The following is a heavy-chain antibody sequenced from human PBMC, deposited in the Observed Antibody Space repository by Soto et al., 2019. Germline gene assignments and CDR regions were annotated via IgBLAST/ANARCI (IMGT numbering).Heavy chain of an antibody. J-gene: IGHJ4*02. CDR3: AKDPAIAVAGGDY. D-gene: IGHD6-19*01. CDR1: GFTFSSYA. V-gene: IGHV3-23*01. Sequence: LRLSCAASGFTFSSYAMSWVRQAPGKGLEWVSAISGSGGSTYYADSVKGRFTISRDNSKNTLYLQMNSLRAEDTAVYYCAKDPAIAVAGGDYWGQGTLVTVSS. CDR2: ISGSGGST.